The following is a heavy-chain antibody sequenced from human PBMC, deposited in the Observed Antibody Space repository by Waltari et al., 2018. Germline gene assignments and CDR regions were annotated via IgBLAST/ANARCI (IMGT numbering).Heavy chain of an antibody. CDR1: GGSISSSSYY. J-gene: IGHJ6*02. Sequence: QLQLQESGPGLVKPSETLSLTCTVSGGSISSSSYYWGWIRQPPGKGLEWIGSIYYSGPTYYHPSLRSRVTISVDTSKNQFSLKLSSVTAADTAVYYCASRPSEPSYYYYGMDVWGQGTTVTVSS. V-gene: IGHV4-39*01. CDR3: ASRPSEPSYYYYGMDV. CDR2: IYYSGPT.